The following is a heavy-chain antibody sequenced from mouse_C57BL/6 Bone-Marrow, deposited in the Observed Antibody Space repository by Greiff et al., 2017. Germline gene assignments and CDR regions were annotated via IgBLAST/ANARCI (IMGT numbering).Heavy chain of an antibody. Sequence: QVQLQQPGAELVKPGASVKMSCKASGYTFTSYWITWVKQRPGQGLEWIGDIYPGSGSTNYNEKFKSKATLPVDTSSSTAYMQLSSLTSEDSAVYYCARVTTVVATRYAMDYWGQGTSVTVSS. J-gene: IGHJ4*01. CDR3: ARVTTVVATRYAMDY. CDR2: IYPGSGST. D-gene: IGHD1-1*01. V-gene: IGHV1-55*01. CDR1: GYTFTSYW.